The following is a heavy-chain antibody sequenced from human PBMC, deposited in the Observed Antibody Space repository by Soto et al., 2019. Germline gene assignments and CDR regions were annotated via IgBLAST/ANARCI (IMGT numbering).Heavy chain of an antibody. D-gene: IGHD3-3*01. V-gene: IGHV4-31*03. Sequence: PSETLSLTCTVSGGSISSGGYYWSWIRQHPGKGLEWIGYIYYSGSTYYNPSLKSRVTISVDTSKNQFSLKLSSVTAADTAVYYCARGNYDFDTFWFDPWGQGTLVTVSS. J-gene: IGHJ5*02. CDR2: IYYSGST. CDR3: ARGNYDFDTFWFDP. CDR1: GGSISSGGYY.